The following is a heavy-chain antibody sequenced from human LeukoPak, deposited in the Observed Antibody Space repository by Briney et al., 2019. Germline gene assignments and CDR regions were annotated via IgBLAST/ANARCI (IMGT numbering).Heavy chain of an antibody. D-gene: IGHD2-15*01. CDR3: ASTFPYCGGGSCAL. Sequence: GGSLRLSCADSGFTFSSYAMSWVRQAPGKGLEWVAHIKPDGGHQKYMDSVKGRFTISREKAQNSLYLHMNSLRDKNTRIYYSASTFPYCGGGSCALGGQGTLVTVSS. V-gene: IGHV3-7*01. CDR1: GFTFSSYA. J-gene: IGHJ4*02. CDR2: IKPDGGHQ.